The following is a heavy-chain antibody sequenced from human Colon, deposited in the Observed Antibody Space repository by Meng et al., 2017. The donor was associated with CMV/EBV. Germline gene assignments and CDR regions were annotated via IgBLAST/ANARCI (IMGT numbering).Heavy chain of an antibody. Sequence: VQLPESGPGLVKPSETLSLTCTVAGASITSYYWSWIRQPAGKGLEWIGRVYISGNTNYNPSLKSRVTMSIDTSKNQLSLNIRSVTAADTAVYYCARDSNLSGLAYWGQGTLVTVSS. CDR1: GASITSYY. CDR3: ARDSNLSGLAY. V-gene: IGHV4-4*07. D-gene: IGHD3-10*01. J-gene: IGHJ4*02. CDR2: VYISGNT.